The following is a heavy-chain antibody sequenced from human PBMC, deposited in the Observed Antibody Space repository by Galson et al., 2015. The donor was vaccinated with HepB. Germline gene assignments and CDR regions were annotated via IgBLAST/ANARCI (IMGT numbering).Heavy chain of an antibody. CDR2: TSAYNGNT. CDR3: ARDPRYDYGDYGAFDI. CDR1: GYTFTSYG. D-gene: IGHD4-17*01. V-gene: IGHV1-18*01. J-gene: IGHJ3*02. Sequence: SVKVSCKASGYTFTSYGISWVRQAPGQGLEWMGWTSAYNGNTNYAQKLQGRVTMTTDTSTSTAYMELRSLRSDDTAVYYCARDPRYDYGDYGAFDIWGQGTMVTVSS.